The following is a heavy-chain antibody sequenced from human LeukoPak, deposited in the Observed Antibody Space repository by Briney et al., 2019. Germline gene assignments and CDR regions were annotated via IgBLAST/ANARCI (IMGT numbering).Heavy chain of an antibody. CDR1: GGSISNYF. Sequence: PSETLCLTCSVSGGSISNYFWGWLRQPAGKGLEWVGRLSASGTTNYNPSLRSRVTIAVDTSNNQLSLRVSSVTAADTAVYYCARGSSGYCSAASCCRPEDAFGIWGQGTVVTVS. J-gene: IGHJ3*02. CDR3: ARGSSGYCSAASCCRPEDAFGI. D-gene: IGHD2-15*01. V-gene: IGHV4-4*07. CDR2: LSASGTT.